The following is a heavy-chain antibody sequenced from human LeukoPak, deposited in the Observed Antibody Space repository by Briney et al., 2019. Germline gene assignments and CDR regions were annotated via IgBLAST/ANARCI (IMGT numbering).Heavy chain of an antibody. V-gene: IGHV3-23*01. CDR1: GFTFSSYA. D-gene: IGHD2-2*01. CDR3: AKSPRAGYCSSTSCYVGDDAFDI. Sequence: PGGSLRLSCAASGFTFSSYAMSWVRQAPGKGLEWVSAISGSGGSTYYADSVKGRFTISRDNSKNTLYLQMNSLRAEDTAVYYCAKSPRAGYCSSTSCYVGDDAFDIWGQGTMVTVSS. CDR2: ISGSGGST. J-gene: IGHJ3*02.